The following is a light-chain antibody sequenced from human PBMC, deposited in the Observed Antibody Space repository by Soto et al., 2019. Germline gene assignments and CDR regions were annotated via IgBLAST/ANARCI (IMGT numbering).Light chain of an antibody. J-gene: IGKJ1*01. Sequence: DIQMTQAPSSLSASVGDRVTITCRASESIRNNLNWYQQKPGKAPKLLIYAASTLQSGVPSRFSGGGSGTAFSPPTVSLQPADVSTNYCHQPHRTHRGAFGQGTKVEFK. V-gene: IGKV1-39*01. CDR3: HQPHRTHRGA. CDR1: ESIRNN. CDR2: AAS.